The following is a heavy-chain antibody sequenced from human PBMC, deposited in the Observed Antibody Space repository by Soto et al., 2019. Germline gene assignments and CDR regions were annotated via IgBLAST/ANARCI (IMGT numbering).Heavy chain of an antibody. CDR2: ISYDGSNK. CDR3: AREALGYCSGGSCYGGFDP. D-gene: IGHD2-15*01. Sequence: PGGSLRLSCAASGFTFSSYAMHWVRQAPGKGLEWVAVISYDGSNKYYADSVKGRFTISRDNSKNTLYLQMNSLRAEDTAVYYCAREALGYCSGGSCYGGFDPWGQGTLVTVSS. CDR1: GFTFSSYA. V-gene: IGHV3-30-3*01. J-gene: IGHJ5*02.